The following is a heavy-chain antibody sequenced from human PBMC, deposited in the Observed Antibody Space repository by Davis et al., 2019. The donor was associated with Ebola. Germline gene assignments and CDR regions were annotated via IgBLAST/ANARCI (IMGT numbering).Heavy chain of an antibody. CDR3: ARPILHGMDV. J-gene: IGHJ6*02. Sequence: SETLSLTCTVSGGSISSGGYYWSWIRQHPGKGLEWIGYIYYSGSTNYNPSLKSRVTIAVNTSKNQFSLKLSSVTAADTAVYYCARPILHGMDVWGQGTTVTVSS. CDR2: IYYSGST. CDR1: GGSISSGGYY. V-gene: IGHV4-31*03.